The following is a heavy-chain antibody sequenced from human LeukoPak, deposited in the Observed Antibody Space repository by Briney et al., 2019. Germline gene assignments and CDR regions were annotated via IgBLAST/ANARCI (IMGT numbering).Heavy chain of an antibody. CDR2: IWYDGSNK. J-gene: IGHJ6*03. D-gene: IGHD6-19*01. V-gene: IGHV3-33*06. CDR1: GFTFSSYG. Sequence: GGSLRLSCAASGFTFSSYGMHWVRQAPGKGLEWVAVIWYDGSNKYYADSVKGRFTISRDNSKNTLYLQMNSLRAEDTAVYYCAKGTDSSGYHYYYYMDVWGKGTTVTVS. CDR3: AKGTDSSGYHYYYYMDV.